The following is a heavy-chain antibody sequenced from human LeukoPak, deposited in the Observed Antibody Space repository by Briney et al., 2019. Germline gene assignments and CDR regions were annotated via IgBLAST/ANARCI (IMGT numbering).Heavy chain of an antibody. CDR2: INHSGST. CDR3: ARGRYSGYDYNY. Sequence: SETLSLTCAVYGGSFSGYYWSWIRQPPGKGLEWIGEINHSGSTNYNPSLKSRVTISVDTSKNQFSLKLSSVTAADTVVYYCARGRYSGYDYNYWGQGTLVTVSS. V-gene: IGHV4-34*01. J-gene: IGHJ4*02. CDR1: GGSFSGYY. D-gene: IGHD5-12*01.